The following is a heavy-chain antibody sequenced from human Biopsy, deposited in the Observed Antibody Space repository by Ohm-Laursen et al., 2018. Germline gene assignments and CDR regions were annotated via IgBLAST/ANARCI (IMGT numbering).Heavy chain of an antibody. CDR2: IYYSGIA. CDR1: GGPLNSYY. CDR3: ARGGFKLDGYNSP. J-gene: IGHJ5*02. Sequence: TLSLTCTVSGGPLNSYYWSWIRQPPGKGLEWIGYIYYSGIAANYNPSLKGRVTISVDTSKHQFSLRLTSATAADTAVYYCARGGFKLDGYNSPWGRGTPVIVSS. V-gene: IGHV4-59*01. D-gene: IGHD5-24*01.